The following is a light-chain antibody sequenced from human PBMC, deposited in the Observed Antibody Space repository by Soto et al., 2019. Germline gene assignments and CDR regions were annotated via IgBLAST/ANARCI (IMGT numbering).Light chain of an antibody. J-gene: IGKJ3*01. CDR3: QQSYSTPIFT. CDR2: AAS. Sequence: DIQMTQSPSSLSASVGDRVTITCRASQYIHTHLAWYQQKPGKAPKLLIYAASSLQSGVPSRFSGSGSGTDFTLTISSLQPEDFATYYCQQSYSTPIFTFGPGTKVDIK. V-gene: IGKV1-39*01. CDR1: QYIHTH.